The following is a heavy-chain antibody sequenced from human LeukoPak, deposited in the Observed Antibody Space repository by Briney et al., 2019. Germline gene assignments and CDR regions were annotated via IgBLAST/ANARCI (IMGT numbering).Heavy chain of an antibody. Sequence: GGSLRLSCAASGFSFSNYGMNWVRQAPGKGLEWVSGIIGSGGTTYTADSVKGRFTISRDNSKNTLYLQMNSLRAEDTAVYYCARVDYVWGSYRYEYYFDYWGQGTLVTVSS. D-gene: IGHD3-16*02. J-gene: IGHJ4*02. CDR1: GFSFSNYG. V-gene: IGHV3-23*01. CDR2: IIGSGGTT. CDR3: ARVDYVWGSYRYEYYFDY.